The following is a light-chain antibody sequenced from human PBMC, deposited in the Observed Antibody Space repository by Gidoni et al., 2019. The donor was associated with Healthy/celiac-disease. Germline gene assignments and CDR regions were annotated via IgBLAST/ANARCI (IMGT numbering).Light chain of an antibody. V-gene: IGLV2-23*01. CDR1: SSDVGSYNL. CDR2: EGS. Sequence: QSALTQPASVSGSPGQSITISCTGTSSDVGSYNLVAWYQQTPGKAPKLMIYEGSKRPSGVSNRFSGSKSGNTASLTISVLQAEDEADYYCCSYAGSSTVVFGGGTKLTVL. CDR3: CSYAGSSTVV. J-gene: IGLJ2*01.